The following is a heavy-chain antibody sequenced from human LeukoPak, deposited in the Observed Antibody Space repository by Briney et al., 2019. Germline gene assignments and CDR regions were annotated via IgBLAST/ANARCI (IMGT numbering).Heavy chain of an antibody. J-gene: IGHJ4*02. CDR1: GYTFTGYY. CDR3: ARDEAGPFDY. V-gene: IGHV1-69*04. CDR2: IIPILGIA. Sequence: GASVKVSCKASGYTFTGYYMHWVRQAPGQGLEWMGRIIPILGIANYAQKFQGRVTITADKSTSTAYMELSSLRSEDTAVYYCARDEAGPFDYWGQGTLVTVSS.